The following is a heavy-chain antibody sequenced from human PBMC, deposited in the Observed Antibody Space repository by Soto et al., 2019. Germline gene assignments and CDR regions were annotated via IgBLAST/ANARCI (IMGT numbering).Heavy chain of an antibody. V-gene: IGHV4-34*01. Sequence: SETLSLTCAVYGGSFSGYYWSWIRQPPGKGLEWIGEINHSGSTNYNPSLKSRVTISVDTSKNQFSLKLSSVTAADTAVYYCARGRPILTGYHRPSRWFDPWGQGTLVTVSS. CDR2: INHSGST. J-gene: IGHJ5*02. CDR3: ARGRPILTGYHRPSRWFDP. D-gene: IGHD3-9*01. CDR1: GGSFSGYY.